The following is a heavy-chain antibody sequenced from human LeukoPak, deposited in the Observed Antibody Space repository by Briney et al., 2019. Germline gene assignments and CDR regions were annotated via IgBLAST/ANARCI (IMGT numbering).Heavy chain of an antibody. CDR3: ARPFSRGAFDI. Sequence: KTSETLSLTCTVSGGSISSGGYYWSWIRQHPGKGLEWIGYIYYSGSTYYNPSLKSRVTISVDTSKNQFSLKLSSVTAADTAVYYCARPFSRGAFDIWGQGTMVTVSS. V-gene: IGHV4-31*03. J-gene: IGHJ3*02. D-gene: IGHD3-10*01. CDR1: GGSISSGGYY. CDR2: IYYSGST.